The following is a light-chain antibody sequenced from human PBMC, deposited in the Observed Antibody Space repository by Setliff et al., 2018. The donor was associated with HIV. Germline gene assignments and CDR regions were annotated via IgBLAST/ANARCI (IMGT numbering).Light chain of an antibody. CDR3: SSYTSSSTYV. J-gene: IGLJ1*01. CDR2: DNT. V-gene: IGLV2-14*03. Sequence: QSVLTQPASVSGSPGQSITISRTGTSSDIGGYNFVSWYQQYPGEAPKLIISDNTKRPSGVSDRFSASKSGNTASLTISGLRAEDEADYYCSSYTSSSTYVFGLGTKVTVL. CDR1: SSDIGGYNF.